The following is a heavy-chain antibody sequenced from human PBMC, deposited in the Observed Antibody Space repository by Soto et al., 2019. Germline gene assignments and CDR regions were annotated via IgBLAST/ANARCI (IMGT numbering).Heavy chain of an antibody. V-gene: IGHV1-58*02. D-gene: IGHD3-3*01. CDR3: AVIPYYDFWSGYYMDV. Sequence: SVKVSCQASGFTFTSSAMQWVRQARGQRLEWIGWIVVGSGNTNYAQKFQERVTITRDMSTSTAYMELSSLRSEDTAVYYCAVIPYYDFWSGYYMDVWGKGTTVTVSS. CDR1: GFTFTSSA. J-gene: IGHJ6*03. CDR2: IVVGSGNT.